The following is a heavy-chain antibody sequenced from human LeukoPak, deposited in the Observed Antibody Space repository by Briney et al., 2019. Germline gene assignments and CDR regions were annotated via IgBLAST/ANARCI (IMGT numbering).Heavy chain of an antibody. CDR2: ISGSGGST. CDR3: ARGLYNWNDEGEAFDI. D-gene: IGHD1-20*01. J-gene: IGHJ3*02. Sequence: GGSLRLSCAASGFTFSSYAMSWVRQAPGKGLEWVSAISGSGGSTYYADSVKGRFTNSRDNSKNTLYLQMNSLRAEDTAVYYCARGLYNWNDEGEAFDIWGQGTMVTVSS. V-gene: IGHV3-23*01. CDR1: GFTFSSYA.